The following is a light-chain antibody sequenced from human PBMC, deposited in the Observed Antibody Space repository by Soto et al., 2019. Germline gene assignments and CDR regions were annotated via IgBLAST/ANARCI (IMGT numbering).Light chain of an antibody. Sequence: DIVMTQSPGTLSLSPGEIATLSCRASQSVSSNYLAWYQQIPGQAPRLLIYGASSRATGIPDRFSGSGSGTDFTLTISRLEPEDFAVYYCQQYHNTPITFGQGTRLEIK. CDR1: QSVSSNY. J-gene: IGKJ5*01. CDR2: GAS. CDR3: QQYHNTPIT. V-gene: IGKV3-20*01.